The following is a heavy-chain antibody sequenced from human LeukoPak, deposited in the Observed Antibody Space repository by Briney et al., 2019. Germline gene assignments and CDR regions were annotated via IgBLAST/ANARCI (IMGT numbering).Heavy chain of an antibody. CDR1: GFTFSSYG. CDR3: AKDIWYSSGWFDY. D-gene: IGHD6-19*01. V-gene: IGHV3-33*06. Sequence: GGSLRLSCAASGFTFSSYGVHWVRQAPGKGLEWVAVIWYDGSNKYYADSVKGRFTISRDNSKNTLYLQMNSLRAEDTAVYYCAKDIWYSSGWFDYWGQGTPVTVSS. CDR2: IWYDGSNK. J-gene: IGHJ4*02.